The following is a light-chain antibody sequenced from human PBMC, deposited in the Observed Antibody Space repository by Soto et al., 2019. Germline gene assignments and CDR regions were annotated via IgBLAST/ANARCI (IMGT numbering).Light chain of an antibody. J-gene: IGKJ4*01. V-gene: IGKV3-11*01. Sequence: EIVLTQSPATLSLSPGERATLSCRASQSVSSYLAWYQQKPGQAPRLLIYDASNRATGIPARFSGSGSGTDFTLTISSLEPEDFAVYYCQQRSIRAEITFGGGTKVEIK. CDR3: QQRSIRAEIT. CDR1: QSVSSY. CDR2: DAS.